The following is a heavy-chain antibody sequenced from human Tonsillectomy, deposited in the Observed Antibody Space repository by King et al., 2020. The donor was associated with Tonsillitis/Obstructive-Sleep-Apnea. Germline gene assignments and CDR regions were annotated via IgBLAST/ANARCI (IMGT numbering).Heavy chain of an antibody. CDR3: ARTQTGTTKYYGMEV. V-gene: IGHV3-74*01. D-gene: IGHD3-10*01. J-gene: IGHJ6*02. CDR1: GFTFSSYW. CDR2: INSVGSST. Sequence: VQLVESGGGLAQPGGSLRLSCAASGFTFSSYWMHWVRQAPGKGLVWVSRINSVGSSTSYADSVKGRFTISRDNAKNTLYRERNSRRAEETAVYYGARTQTGTTKYYGMEVWGQGNTVTGAS.